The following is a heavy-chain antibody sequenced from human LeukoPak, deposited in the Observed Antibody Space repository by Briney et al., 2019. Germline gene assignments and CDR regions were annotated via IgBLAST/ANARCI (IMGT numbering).Heavy chain of an antibody. Sequence: SETLSLTCTVSGGSIISTDDYWGWIRQPPGKGPEWIGSIYYTGSTYHNPSLKSRVTISEDPSKNQFSLKLRSVTAADTAVYYCARDRSTNYDFWSGYGLDYWGQGTLVSVSS. CDR2: IYYTGST. J-gene: IGHJ4*02. CDR1: GGSIISTDDY. CDR3: ARDRSTNYDFWSGYGLDY. D-gene: IGHD3-3*01. V-gene: IGHV4-39*07.